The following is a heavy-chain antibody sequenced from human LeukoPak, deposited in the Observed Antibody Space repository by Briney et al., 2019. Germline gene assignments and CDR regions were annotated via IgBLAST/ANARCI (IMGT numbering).Heavy chain of an antibody. V-gene: IGHV4-59*01. Sequence: SETLSLTCTVSGGSISSYYWSWIRQPPGKGLEWIGYIYYSGSTNYNPSLKGRVTISVDTSKNQFSLKLSSVTAADMAVYYCARLTPLGVDYWGQGTLVTVSS. J-gene: IGHJ4*02. CDR2: IYYSGST. CDR1: GGSISSYY. D-gene: IGHD4-23*01. CDR3: ARLTPLGVDY.